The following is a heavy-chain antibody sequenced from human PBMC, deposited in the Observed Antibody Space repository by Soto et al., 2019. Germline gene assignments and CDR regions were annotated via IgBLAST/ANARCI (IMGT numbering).Heavy chain of an antibody. CDR1: GGSISSGDYY. CDR3: ARDRGHYDFWSGYHFDY. Sequence: QVQLQESGPGLVKPSQTLSLTCTVSGGSISSGDYYWSWIRQPPGKGLEWIGYIYYSGSTYYNPSLKSRVTISVDTSKNQFSLKLSSVTAADTAVYYCARDRGHYDFWSGYHFDYWGQGTLVTVSS. J-gene: IGHJ4*02. V-gene: IGHV4-30-4*01. CDR2: IYYSGST. D-gene: IGHD3-3*01.